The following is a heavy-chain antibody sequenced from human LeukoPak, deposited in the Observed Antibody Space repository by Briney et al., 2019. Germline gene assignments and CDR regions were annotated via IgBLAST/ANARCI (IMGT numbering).Heavy chain of an antibody. J-gene: IGHJ6*03. CDR2: INPNSGDT. V-gene: IGHV1-2*02. D-gene: IGHD2-8*01. Sequence: GASVKVSCKASGYSFTDYYMNWVRQAPGQGLEWMGWINPNSGDTKYAQKFQGRVTMTRDTSISTAYMELTRLRSDDTAVYYCARGGLGLRVYRLYYRDVGGKGPTVTVSS. CDR3: ARGGLGLRVYRLYYRDV. CDR1: GYSFTDYY.